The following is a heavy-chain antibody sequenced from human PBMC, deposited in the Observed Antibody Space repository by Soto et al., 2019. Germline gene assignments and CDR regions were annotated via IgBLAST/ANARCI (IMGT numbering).Heavy chain of an antibody. J-gene: IGHJ6*02. CDR2: IRAYNGNT. Sequence: QVQLVQSGAEVKKPGASVKVSCKASGYTFTSYGISWVRQAAGQGLEWMGWIRAYNGNTSYAQKLQGRVTMTTATYTSTAYLQLRSLSSDDTAGYSCARDLHTMDVWGQGTMVTVSS. CDR1: GYTFTSYG. V-gene: IGHV1-18*01. CDR3: ARDLHTMDV.